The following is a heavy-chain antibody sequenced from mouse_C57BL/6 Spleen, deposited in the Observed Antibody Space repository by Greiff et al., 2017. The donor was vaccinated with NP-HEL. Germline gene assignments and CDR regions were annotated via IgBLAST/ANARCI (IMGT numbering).Heavy chain of an antibody. CDR3: ARDLHYYGSSSYAMDY. CDR1: GYSITSGYY. J-gene: IGHJ4*01. D-gene: IGHD1-1*01. Sequence: EVKLQESGPGLVKPSQSLSLTCSVTGYSITSGYYWNWIRQFPGNKLEWMGYISYDGSNNYNPSLKNRISITRDTSKNQFFLKLNSVTTEDTATYYCARDLHYYGSSSYAMDYWGQGTSVTVSS. V-gene: IGHV3-6*01. CDR2: ISYDGSN.